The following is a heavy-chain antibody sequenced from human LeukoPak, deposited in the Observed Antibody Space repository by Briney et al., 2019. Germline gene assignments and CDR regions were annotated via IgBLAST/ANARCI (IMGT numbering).Heavy chain of an antibody. D-gene: IGHD3-22*01. J-gene: IGHJ4*02. Sequence: ASVKVSCKASRYTFTSYDINWVRQATGQGLEWMGWINPNSGGTNYAQKFQGRVTMTRDTSISTAYMELSRLRSDDTAVYYCARDERYDSSGYPFDYWGQGTLVTVSS. CDR1: RYTFTSYD. V-gene: IGHV1-2*02. CDR2: INPNSGGT. CDR3: ARDERYDSSGYPFDY.